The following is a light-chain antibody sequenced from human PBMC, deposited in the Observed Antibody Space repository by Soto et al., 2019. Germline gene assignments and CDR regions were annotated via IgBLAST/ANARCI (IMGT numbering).Light chain of an antibody. CDR2: DAS. CDR1: QSFSSW. CDR3: QQYNSYSHIT. J-gene: IGKJ5*01. V-gene: IGKV1-5*01. Sequence: DIQMTQSPSTLSASVGDRVTITCRASQSFSSWLAWYQQKAGKAPKLLIYDASTLESGVPSRFSGSGSGTEFTLTISSLQPDDFATYYCQQYNSYSHITFGQGTRLEIK.